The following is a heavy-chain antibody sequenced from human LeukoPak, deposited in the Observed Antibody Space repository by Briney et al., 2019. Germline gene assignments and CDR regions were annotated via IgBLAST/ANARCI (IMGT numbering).Heavy chain of an antibody. D-gene: IGHD4-23*01. V-gene: IGHV3-11*04. CDR2: ISSSGSTI. CDR1: GFTFSDYY. Sequence: GGSLSLPCAASGFTFSDYYMSWIRQAPGKGLEWVSYISSSGSTIYYADSVKGRFTISRDNAKNSLYLQMNSLRAEDTAVYYCARIFYGGTQYFDYWGQGTLVTVSS. CDR3: ARIFYGGTQYFDY. J-gene: IGHJ4*02.